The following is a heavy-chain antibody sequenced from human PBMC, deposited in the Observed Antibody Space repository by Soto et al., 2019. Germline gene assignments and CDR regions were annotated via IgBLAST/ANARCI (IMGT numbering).Heavy chain of an antibody. V-gene: IGHV3-30*18. Sequence: QVQLVESGGGVVQPGRSLRLSCAASGFTFSSFGMHWVRQAPGKGLEWVAVILYDGTNKYYAASVKGRFTISRDNSKNTRYLQMNSLIAEDTAVYYCAKDRYAILTGSNWFDPWGQGTLFTVSS. CDR3: AKDRYAILTGSNWFDP. D-gene: IGHD3-9*01. J-gene: IGHJ5*02. CDR2: ILYDGTNK. CDR1: GFTFSSFG.